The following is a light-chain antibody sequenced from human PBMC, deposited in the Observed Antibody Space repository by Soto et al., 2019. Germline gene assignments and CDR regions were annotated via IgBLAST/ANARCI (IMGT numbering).Light chain of an antibody. J-gene: IGLJ3*02. V-gene: IGLV2-14*01. CDR3: ESYTSTSRV. CDR2: EVT. CDR1: SSDIGGHNY. Sequence: QSALTQPASVSRSRGQSITISCTGTSSDIGGHNYVSWYQQHPGKAPKLIIYEVTNRPSGVSDRFSASKSGNTASLTISGLQAEDEADYYCESYTSTSRVFGGGTKLTVL.